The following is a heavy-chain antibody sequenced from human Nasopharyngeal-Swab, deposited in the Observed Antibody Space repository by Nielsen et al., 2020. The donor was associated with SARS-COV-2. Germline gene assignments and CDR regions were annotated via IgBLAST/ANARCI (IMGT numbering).Heavy chain of an antibody. CDR2: IWLPDGGI. V-gene: IGHV3-23*01. CDR3: VKRGSGGSGNHYMDV. J-gene: IGHJ6*03. Sequence: GGSLRLSCAASGITFSGSAMSWVRQAPGKGLGWVSTIWLPDGGIYYADSVKGRFTVSGDKTKNTVYLQMNSLRAEDTAVYYFVKRGSGGSGNHYMDVWGKGTTVTVSS. D-gene: IGHD6-25*01. CDR1: GITFSGSA.